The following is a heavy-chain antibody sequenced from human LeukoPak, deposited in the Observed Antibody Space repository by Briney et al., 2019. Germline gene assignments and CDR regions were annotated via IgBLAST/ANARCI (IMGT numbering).Heavy chain of an antibody. J-gene: IGHJ3*02. CDR2: INHSGST. Sequence: PSETLSLTCAVYGGSFSGYYWSWIRQPPGKGLEWIGEINHSGSTNYNPSLKSRVTISVDTSKNQFSLKLSSVTAADTAVYYCASSYYDSSGYYYTAFDIWGQGTMVTVSS. CDR1: GGSFSGYY. D-gene: IGHD3-22*01. V-gene: IGHV4-34*01. CDR3: ASSYYDSSGYYYTAFDI.